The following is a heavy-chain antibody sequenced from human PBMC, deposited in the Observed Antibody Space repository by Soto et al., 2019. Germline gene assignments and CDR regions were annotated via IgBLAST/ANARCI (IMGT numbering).Heavy chain of an antibody. Sequence: GGSLRLSCAASGFTVSSNYMSWVRQAPGKGLEWVSVIYSGGSTYYADSVKGRFTISRDNSKNTLYLQMNSLRAEDTAVYYCARDSQQPPLTHYWGQGTLVTVSS. D-gene: IGHD6-13*01. CDR2: IYSGGST. CDR3: ARDSQQPPLTHY. J-gene: IGHJ4*02. CDR1: GFTVSSNY. V-gene: IGHV3-66*01.